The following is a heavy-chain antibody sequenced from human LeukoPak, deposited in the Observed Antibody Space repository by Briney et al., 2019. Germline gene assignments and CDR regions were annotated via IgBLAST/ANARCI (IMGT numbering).Heavy chain of an antibody. CDR2: IYYSGST. V-gene: IGHV4-59*01. CDR3: ARVVKEMATIWFDP. J-gene: IGHJ5*02. D-gene: IGHD5-24*01. Sequence: PSETLSLTCTVSGGSISSYYWSWIRQPPGKGLEWIGYIYYSGSTNYNPSLKSRVTISVDTSKNQFSLKLSSVTAADTAVYYCARVVKEMATIWFDPWGQETLVTVSS. CDR1: GGSISSYY.